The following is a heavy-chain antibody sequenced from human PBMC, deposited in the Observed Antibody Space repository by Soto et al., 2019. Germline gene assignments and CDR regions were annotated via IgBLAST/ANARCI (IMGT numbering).Heavy chain of an antibody. J-gene: IGHJ4*02. D-gene: IGHD4-4*01. V-gene: IGHV3-48*01. CDR1: GFTFSSYS. CDR2: ISSSSSTI. CDR3: ARDGSAVGYSFDY. Sequence: EVQLVESGGGLVQPGGSLRLSCAASGFTFSSYSMNWVRQAPGKGLEWVSYISSSSSTIHYADSVKGRFTISRDNAKNARYLQMNSLRAEDAAVYPCARDGSAVGYSFDYWGPGTLVTVSS.